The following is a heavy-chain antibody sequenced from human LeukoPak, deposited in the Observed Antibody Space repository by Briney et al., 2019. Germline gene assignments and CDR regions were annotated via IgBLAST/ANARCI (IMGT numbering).Heavy chain of an antibody. CDR3: ARDSDSYYMDV. Sequence: GGSLRLSCAASGFTFSSYGMHWVRQAPGKGLEWVSVIYSGGSTYYADSVKGRFTISRDNSKNTLYLQMNSLRAEDTAVYYCARDSDSYYMDVWGKGTTVTISS. CDR1: GFTFSSYG. V-gene: IGHV3-NL1*01. CDR2: IYSGGST. J-gene: IGHJ6*03. D-gene: IGHD3-22*01.